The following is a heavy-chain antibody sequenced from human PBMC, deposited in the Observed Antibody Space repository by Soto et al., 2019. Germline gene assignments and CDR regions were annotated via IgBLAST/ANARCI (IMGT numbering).Heavy chain of an antibody. Sequence: ASVKVSCKASGYTFTGYYMHWVRQAPGQGLEWMGWINPNSGGTNYAQKFQGWVTMTRDTSISTAYMELSRLRSDDTAVYYCATGIASNDDGWYYSYMDVWGTGTTVTVSS. J-gene: IGHJ6*03. D-gene: IGHD6-13*01. CDR3: ATGIASNDDGWYYSYMDV. CDR2: INPNSGGT. CDR1: GYTFTGYY. V-gene: IGHV1-2*04.